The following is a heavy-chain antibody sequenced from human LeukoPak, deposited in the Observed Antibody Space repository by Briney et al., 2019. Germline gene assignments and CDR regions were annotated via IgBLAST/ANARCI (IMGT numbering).Heavy chain of an antibody. D-gene: IGHD3-3*01. Sequence: SETLFLTCTVSGYSISSGYYWGWIRQPPGKGLEWIGSIYHSGSTYYNPSLKSRVTISVDTSKNQFSLKLSSVTAADTAVYYCARGWDYDFWSGYPKPLDYWGQGTLVTVSS. CDR3: ARGWDYDFWSGYPKPLDY. CDR2: IYHSGST. V-gene: IGHV4-38-2*02. J-gene: IGHJ4*02. CDR1: GYSISSGYY.